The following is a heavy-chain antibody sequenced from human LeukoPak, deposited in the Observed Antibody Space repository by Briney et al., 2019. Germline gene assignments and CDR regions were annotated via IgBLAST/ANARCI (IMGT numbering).Heavy chain of an antibody. V-gene: IGHV1-46*01. CDR2: INPSGGST. Sequence: GASVKVSCKASGYTFTSYYMHWVRQAPGQGLEWMGIINPSGGSTSYAQKFQGRVTMTRDTSTSTVYMELSSLRSEDTAVYYCARVRTGESYYYYYYMDVWGKGTTVTVSS. D-gene: IGHD7-27*01. CDR1: GYTFTSYY. CDR3: ARVRTGESYYYYYYMDV. J-gene: IGHJ6*03.